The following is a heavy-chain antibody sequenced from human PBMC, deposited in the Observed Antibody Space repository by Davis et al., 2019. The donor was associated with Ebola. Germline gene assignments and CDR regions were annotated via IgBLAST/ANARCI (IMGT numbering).Heavy chain of an antibody. CDR1: GGSFSSHP. V-gene: IGHV1-69*13. J-gene: IGHJ4*02. CDR2: IIPIFDTP. D-gene: IGHD3-9*01. CDR3: ARDFDGGNYYFDY. Sequence: SVTVSCKTSGGSFSSHPISWVRQAPRQGLEWMGGIIPIFDTPHYAQKFQGRITITADASTSTAYMELSSPRSEDTATYFCARDFDGGNYYFDYWGPGTPVTVSS.